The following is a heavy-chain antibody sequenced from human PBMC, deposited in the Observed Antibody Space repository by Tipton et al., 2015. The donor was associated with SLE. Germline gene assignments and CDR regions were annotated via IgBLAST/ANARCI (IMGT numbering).Heavy chain of an antibody. CDR2: ISGSGGST. J-gene: IGHJ4*02. Sequence: SLRLSCAASGFTFSSYAIGWVRQAPGKGLEWVSAISGSGGSTYYADSVKGRFTISRDNSKNTLYLQMNSLRAEDTAVYYCAKVQQLVRLDFDYWGQGTLVTVSS. CDR3: AKVQQLVRLDFDY. V-gene: IGHV3-23*01. D-gene: IGHD6-13*01. CDR1: GFTFSSYA.